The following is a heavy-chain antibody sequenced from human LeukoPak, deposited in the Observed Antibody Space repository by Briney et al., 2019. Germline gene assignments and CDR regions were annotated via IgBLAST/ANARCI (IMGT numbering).Heavy chain of an antibody. V-gene: IGHV3-23*01. J-gene: IGHJ4*02. CDR2: ISGSGGST. CDR1: GFTFSSYS. Sequence: GGSLRLSCAASGFTFSSYSMNWVRQAPGKGLEWVSAISGSGGSTYYADSVKGRFTISRDNSKNTLYLQMNSLRAEDTAVYYCAKVPWAEEYSGYLFDYWGQGTLVTVSS. CDR3: AKVPWAEEYSGYLFDY. D-gene: IGHD5-12*01.